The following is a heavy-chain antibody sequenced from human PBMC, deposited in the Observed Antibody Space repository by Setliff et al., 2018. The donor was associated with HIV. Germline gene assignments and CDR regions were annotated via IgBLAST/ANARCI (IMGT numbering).Heavy chain of an antibody. CDR1: GGSISSHY. CDR3: ARRRPPPSGFYSKYYMDV. CDR2: INYSGTT. V-gene: IGHV4-59*08. D-gene: IGHD3-3*01. Sequence: SETLSLTCTVSGGSISSHYWSWIRQPPGKGLEWIGYINYSGTTNYNPSLKSRVTISVDTSKNQISLRLSSVTAADTAVYYCARRRPPPSGFYSKYYMDVWGKGTTVTVSS. J-gene: IGHJ6*03.